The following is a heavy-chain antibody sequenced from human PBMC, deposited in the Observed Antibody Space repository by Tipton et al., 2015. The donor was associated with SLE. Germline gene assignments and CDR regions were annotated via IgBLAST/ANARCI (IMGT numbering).Heavy chain of an antibody. CDR1: GGSISSGSYY. D-gene: IGHD2-8*01. V-gene: IGHV4-61*02. Sequence: TLSLTCTVSGGSISSGSYYWSWIRQPAGKGLEWIGRIYTSGSTNYNPSLKSRVTISVDTSKNQFSLKLSSVTAADTAVYYCAREGAEAPNARGWGQGTLVTVSS. CDR2: IYTSGST. J-gene: IGHJ4*02. CDR3: AREGAEAPNARG.